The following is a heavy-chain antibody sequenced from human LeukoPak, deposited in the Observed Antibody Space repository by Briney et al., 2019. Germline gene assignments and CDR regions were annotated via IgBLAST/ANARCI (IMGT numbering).Heavy chain of an antibody. CDR2: ISAYNGNT. CDR3: ARGVRYCSGGSCYYFDY. V-gene: IGHV1-18*01. D-gene: IGHD2-15*01. CDR1: GYTFTSYG. Sequence: ASVKVSCKASGYTFTSYGISWVRQAPGQGLEWMGWISAYNGNTNYAQKLQGRVTMTTDTSTSTAYMELRSPRSDDTAVYYCARGVRYCSGGSCYYFDYWGQGTLVTVSS. J-gene: IGHJ4*02.